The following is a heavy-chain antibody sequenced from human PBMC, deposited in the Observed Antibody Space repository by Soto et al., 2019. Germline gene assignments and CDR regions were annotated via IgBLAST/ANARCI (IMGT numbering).Heavy chain of an antibody. J-gene: IGHJ6*04. Sequence: EVQLVESGGGLVQPGGSLRLSCAASGFTLSGRSMHWVRQAPGKGLVWVSGIDNAGTDSTYADCVKGRSNSSRDNAKNMLYLQMNSLRFEDTAVYYCARGWFGPDVWGKGTTVTVSS. CDR3: ARGWFGPDV. D-gene: IGHD3-10*01. CDR1: GFTLSGRS. CDR2: IDNAGTDS. V-gene: IGHV3-74*01.